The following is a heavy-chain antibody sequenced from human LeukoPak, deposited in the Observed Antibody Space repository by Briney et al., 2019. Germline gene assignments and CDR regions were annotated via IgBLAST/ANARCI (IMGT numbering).Heavy chain of an antibody. D-gene: IGHD5-12*01. CDR2: IYHSGST. Sequence: SETLSLTCAVSGYSISSGYYWGWIRQPPRKGLEWIGSIYHSGSTYYNPSLKSRVTISVDTSKNQFSLKLSSVTAADTAVYYCARTVEILANWFDPWGQGTLVTVSS. CDR3: ARTVEILANWFDP. V-gene: IGHV4-38-2*01. J-gene: IGHJ5*02. CDR1: GYSISSGYY.